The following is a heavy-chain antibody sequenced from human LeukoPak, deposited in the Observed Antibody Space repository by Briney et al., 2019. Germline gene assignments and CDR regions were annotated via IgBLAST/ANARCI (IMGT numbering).Heavy chain of an antibody. CDR2: ISYDGSNK. Sequence: GRSLRLSCAASGFTFSSYAMHWVRQAPGKGLEWVAVISYDGSNKYYADSVKGRFTISRDNSKNTLYLQMNSLRAEDTAVYYCARDLLMDVWGQGTTVTVSS. CDR1: GFTFSSYA. CDR3: ARDLLMDV. J-gene: IGHJ6*02. V-gene: IGHV3-30-3*01.